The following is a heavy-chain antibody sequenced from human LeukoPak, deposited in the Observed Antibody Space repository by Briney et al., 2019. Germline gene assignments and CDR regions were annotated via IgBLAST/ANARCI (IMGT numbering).Heavy chain of an antibody. CDR3: ATQIGAYSSSWYYFDY. J-gene: IGHJ4*02. Sequence: GASVKVSRKASGYTFTGYYMHWVRQAPGQGLEWMGWINPNSGGTNYAQKFQGWVTMTRDTSISTAYMELSRLRSDDTAVYYCATQIGAYSSSWYYFDYWGQGTLVTVSS. D-gene: IGHD6-13*01. CDR2: INPNSGGT. CDR1: GYTFTGYY. V-gene: IGHV1-2*04.